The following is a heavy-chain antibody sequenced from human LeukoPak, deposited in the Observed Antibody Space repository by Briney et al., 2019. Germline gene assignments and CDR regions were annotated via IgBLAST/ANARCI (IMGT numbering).Heavy chain of an antibody. CDR1: GFTFSSYG. V-gene: IGHV3-30*02. Sequence: PGGSLRLSCAASGFTFSSYGMHWVRQAPGKGLEWEAFIRYDGSNKYYADSVKGRFTISRDNSKNTLYLQMNSLRAEDTAVYYCAKGPMVRGVAYYYYYMDVWGKGTTVTISS. J-gene: IGHJ6*03. CDR3: AKGPMVRGVAYYYYYMDV. D-gene: IGHD3-10*01. CDR2: IRYDGSNK.